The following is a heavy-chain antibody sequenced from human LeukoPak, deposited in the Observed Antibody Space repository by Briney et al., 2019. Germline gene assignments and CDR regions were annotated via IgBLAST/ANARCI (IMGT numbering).Heavy chain of an antibody. V-gene: IGHV4-39*07. D-gene: IGHD5-24*01. CDR1: GGSISSSSYY. Sequence: NSSETLSLTCTVSGGSISSSSYYWGWIRQPPGKGLEWIGSIYYSGSTYYNPSLKSRVTISVDTSKNQFSLKLSSVTAADTAVYYRARDTYGWLQQLAYFDYWGQGTLVTVSS. CDR2: IYYSGST. CDR3: ARDTYGWLQQLAYFDY. J-gene: IGHJ4*02.